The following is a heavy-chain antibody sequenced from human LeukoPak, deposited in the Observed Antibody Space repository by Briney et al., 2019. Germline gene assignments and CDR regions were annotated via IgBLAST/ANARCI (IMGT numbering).Heavy chain of an antibody. Sequence: SETPSLTCTVSGGSISSYYWSWIRQPPGKGLEWVGYIYYSGRTNYNPSLKSRVTISVDTSKNQFSLKLSSVTAADTAVYYCARGLSSSWTVGYYYYGMDVWGQGTTVTVSS. V-gene: IGHV4-59*01. CDR2: IYYSGRT. J-gene: IGHJ6*02. CDR1: GGSISSYY. D-gene: IGHD6-13*01. CDR3: ARGLSSSWTVGYYYYGMDV.